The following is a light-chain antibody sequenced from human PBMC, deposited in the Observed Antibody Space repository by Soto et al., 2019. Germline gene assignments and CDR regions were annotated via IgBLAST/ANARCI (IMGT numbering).Light chain of an antibody. J-gene: IGLJ2*01. CDR2: DVS. Sequence: QSALTQPRSVSGSPGQSVTISCTGTSSDVGGYNDVSWYQQHPGKAPKLKIYDVSKRPSGVPDRFSGSKSGNTASLTISGLQAEDEADYSCCSYAGSYTLVFGGGTKVTVL. V-gene: IGLV2-11*01. CDR3: CSYAGSYTLV. CDR1: SSDVGGYND.